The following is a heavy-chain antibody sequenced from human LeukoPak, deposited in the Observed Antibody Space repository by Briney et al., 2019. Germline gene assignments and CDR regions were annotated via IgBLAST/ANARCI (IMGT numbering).Heavy chain of an antibody. Sequence: SETLSLTCTVSGGSISSSSYYWGWIRQPPGKGLEWIGSIYYSGSTYYNPSLKSRVTISVDTSKNQFSLKLSSVTAADTAVYYCARDIVAACWFDPWGQGTLATVSS. J-gene: IGHJ5*02. D-gene: IGHD2-15*01. CDR1: GGSISSSSYY. CDR3: ARDIVAACWFDP. V-gene: IGHV4-39*07. CDR2: IYYSGST.